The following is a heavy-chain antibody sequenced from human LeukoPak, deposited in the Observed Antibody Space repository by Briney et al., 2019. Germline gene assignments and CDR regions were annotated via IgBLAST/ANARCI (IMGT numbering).Heavy chain of an antibody. CDR2: ISAYNGNT. Sequence: GASVKVSCKASGYTFTTYGISWVRQAPGQGLEWMVWISAYNGNTNYAQKLQGRVTMTTDTSTSTAYMELRSLRSDDTAVYYCARDEGDYDFWSGSGPVRYFDYWGQGTLVTVSS. CDR3: ARDEGDYDFWSGSGPVRYFDY. D-gene: IGHD3-3*01. J-gene: IGHJ4*02. V-gene: IGHV1-18*01. CDR1: GYTFTTYG.